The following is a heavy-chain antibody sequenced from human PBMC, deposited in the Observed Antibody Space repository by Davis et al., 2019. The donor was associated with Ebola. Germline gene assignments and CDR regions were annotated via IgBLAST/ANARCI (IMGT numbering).Heavy chain of an antibody. J-gene: IGHJ3*02. CDR2: INPNSGGT. CDR1: GYTFTGYY. D-gene: IGHD3-10*01. V-gene: IGHV1-2*04. Sequence: ASVKVSCKASGYTFTGYYMHWVRQAPGQGLEWMGWINPNSGGTNYAQKFQGWVTMTRDTSISTAYMELSRLRSDDTAVYYCARGSLWFRELGDAFDIWGQGTMVTVSS. CDR3: ARGSLWFRELGDAFDI.